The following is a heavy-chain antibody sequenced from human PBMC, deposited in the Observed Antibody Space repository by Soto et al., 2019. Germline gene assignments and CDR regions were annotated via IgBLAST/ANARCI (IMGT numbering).Heavy chain of an antibody. CDR1: GGSISSYY. J-gene: IGHJ6*03. D-gene: IGHD6-19*01. CDR3: ARVAVAATRSYYMDV. V-gene: IGHV4-59*01. CDR2: IYYSGST. Sequence: SETLSLTCTVSGGSISSYYWSWIRQPPGKGLEWIGYIYYSGSTNYNPSLKSRGTISVDTSKNQFSLKLSSVTAADTAVYYCARVAVAATRSYYMDVWGKGTTVTVSS.